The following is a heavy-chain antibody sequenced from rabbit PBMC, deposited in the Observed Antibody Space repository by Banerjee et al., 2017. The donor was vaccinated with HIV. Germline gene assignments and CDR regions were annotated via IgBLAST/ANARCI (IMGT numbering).Heavy chain of an antibody. D-gene: IGHD4-1*01. CDR3: ARMRHDWGDAWNL. CDR1: GFSFSSSYD. Sequence: QSLEESGGDLVKPGASLTLTCTASGFSFSSSYDMCWVRQAPGKGLEWIACIYVGSSGSTYYASWAKGRFTISKTSSTTVILQMNSLTAADTATCFCARMRHDWGDAWNLWGPGTLVTVS. J-gene: IGHJ4*01. CDR2: IYVGSSGST. V-gene: IGHV1S40*01.